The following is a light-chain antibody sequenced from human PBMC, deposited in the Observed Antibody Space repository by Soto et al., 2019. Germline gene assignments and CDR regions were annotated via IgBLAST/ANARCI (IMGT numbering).Light chain of an antibody. J-gene: IGKJ4*01. CDR1: QSVSSY. Sequence: EIVLTQSPGILYLSPGERAPLSCRASQSVSSYLAWYQQKPGQAPRLLIYDASNRATGIPARFSGSGSGTDFTLTISSLEPEDFAVYYCQQRSNWPLTFGGGTKVDIK. CDR3: QQRSNWPLT. V-gene: IGKV3-11*01. CDR2: DAS.